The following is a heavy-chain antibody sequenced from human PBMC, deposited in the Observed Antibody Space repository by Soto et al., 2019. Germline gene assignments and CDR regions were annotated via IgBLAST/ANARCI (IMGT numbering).Heavy chain of an antibody. D-gene: IGHD2-21*02. CDR1: GVTFSSYA. Sequence: PGGSLRLSCAASGVTFSSYAMSWVRQAPGKGLEWVSAINPSGDNTYFAASVKGRFTISRDNSKNTLYLQMNSLRAEDTAIYYCAKAVTHSYFDYWGQGTLVTVSS. CDR3: AKAVTHSYFDY. J-gene: IGHJ4*02. V-gene: IGHV3-23*01. CDR2: INPSGDNT.